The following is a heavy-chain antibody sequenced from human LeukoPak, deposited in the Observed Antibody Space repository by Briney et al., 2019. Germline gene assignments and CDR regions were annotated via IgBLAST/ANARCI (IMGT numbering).Heavy chain of an antibody. CDR2: ISSSSSTI. D-gene: IGHD3-16*01. J-gene: IGHJ4*02. CDR3: ARDPYDYVWGSLSLGGYFEY. V-gene: IGHV3-48*01. Sequence: GGSLRLSCAASGFTFSSYSMNWVRQAPGKGLEWVSYISSSSSTIYYADSVKGRFTISRDNAKNSLYLQMNSLRAEDTAVYYCARDPYDYVWGSLSLGGYFEYWGQGTLVTVSS. CDR1: GFTFSSYS.